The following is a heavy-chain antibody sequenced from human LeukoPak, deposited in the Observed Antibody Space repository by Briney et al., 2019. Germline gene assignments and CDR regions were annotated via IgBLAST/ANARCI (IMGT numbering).Heavy chain of an antibody. CDR3: ARVGYCSGGSCYGYWFDP. CDR2: ISAYNGNT. D-gene: IGHD2-15*01. CDR1: GYTFTSYG. Sequence: ASVKVSRKASGYTFTSYGISWVRQAPGQGLEWMGWISAYNGNTNYAQKLQGRVTMTTDTSTSTAYMELRSLRSDDTAVYYCARVGYCSGGSCYGYWFDPWGQGTLVTVSS. J-gene: IGHJ5*02. V-gene: IGHV1-18*04.